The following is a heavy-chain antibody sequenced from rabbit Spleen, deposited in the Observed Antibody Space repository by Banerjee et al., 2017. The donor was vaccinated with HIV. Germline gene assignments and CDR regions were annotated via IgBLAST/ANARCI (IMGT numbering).Heavy chain of an antibody. V-gene: IGHV1S45*01. Sequence: QEQLEESGGDLVKPEGSLTLTCTASGFSFSSGYWICWVRQAPGKGLEWIACIYAGSSGSTYYASWATGRFTITRSTSLNTVTLQLNSLTAADTATYFCARDLVTAIGWNFALWGQGTLVTVS. CDR2: IYAGSSGST. CDR3: ARDLVTAIGWNFAL. J-gene: IGHJ4*01. CDR1: GFSFSSGYW. D-gene: IGHD7-1*01.